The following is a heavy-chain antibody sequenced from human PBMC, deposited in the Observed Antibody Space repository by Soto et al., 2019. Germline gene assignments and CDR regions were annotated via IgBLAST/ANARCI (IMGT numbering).Heavy chain of an antibody. J-gene: IGHJ3*02. CDR3: ARDQDPAAGGPDAFDI. CDR2: IIPIFGTA. CDR1: GGTFSSYA. D-gene: IGHD3-16*01. V-gene: IGHV1-69*12. Sequence: QVQLVQSGAEVKKPGSSVKVSCKASGGTFSSYAISWVRQAPGQELEWMGGIIPIFGTANYAQKFQGRVTITADESTSTAYMELSSLRSEDTAVYYCARDQDPAAGGPDAFDIWGQGTMVTVSS.